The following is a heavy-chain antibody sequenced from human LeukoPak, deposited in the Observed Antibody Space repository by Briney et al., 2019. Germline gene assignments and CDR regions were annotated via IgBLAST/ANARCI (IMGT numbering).Heavy chain of an antibody. J-gene: IGHJ5*02. CDR2: ISYHGSNK. CDR1: GFTFSSYA. CDR3: ATDLTQFGESTKFDP. V-gene: IGHV3-30*04. Sequence: GRSLRLSCAASGFTFSSYAMHWVRQAPGKGLKWVAVISYHGSNKYYADSVQGRFTISRDNSKNTLYLQMNSLRPEDTAVYYCATDLTQFGESTKFDPWGQGTLVTVSS. D-gene: IGHD3-10*01.